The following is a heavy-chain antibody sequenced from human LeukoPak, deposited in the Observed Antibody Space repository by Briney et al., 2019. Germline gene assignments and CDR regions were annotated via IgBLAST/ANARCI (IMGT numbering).Heavy chain of an antibody. CDR3: AKDHCSGSYYNLPDY. J-gene: IGHJ4*02. CDR2: IDISGVTT. Sequence: GGSLRLSCAASGFTFSTYCMSWVRQAPGKGLEWVSGIDISGVTTYYADSVKGRFTISRDNSKNTLYLQMNSLRTEDTAFYCCAKDHCSGSYYNLPDYWGQGTLVAVSS. CDR1: GFTFSTYC. D-gene: IGHD3-10*02. V-gene: IGHV3-23*01.